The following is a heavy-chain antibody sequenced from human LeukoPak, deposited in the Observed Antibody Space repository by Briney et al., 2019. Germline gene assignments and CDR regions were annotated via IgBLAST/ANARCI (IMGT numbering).Heavy chain of an antibody. CDR2: IYYSGST. V-gene: IGHV4-39*07. CDR3: ARVLVGATIDY. CDR1: GGSISSSSYY. J-gene: IGHJ4*02. Sequence: SETLSLTCTVSGGSISSSSYYWGWIRQPPGKGLEWIGSIYYSGSTYYNPSLKSRVTISVDTSKNQFSLKLSSVTAADTAVYYCARVLVGATIDYWGQGTLVTVSS. D-gene: IGHD1-26*01.